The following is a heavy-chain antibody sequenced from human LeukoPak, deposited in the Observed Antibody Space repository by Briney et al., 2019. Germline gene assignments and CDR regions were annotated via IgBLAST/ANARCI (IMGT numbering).Heavy chain of an antibody. CDR3: AKGSGGGVGNWFDP. CDR2: ISGSGGTT. V-gene: IGHV3-23*01. CDR1: GFTFSSYA. Sequence: SGGSLRLSCAASGFTFSSYAMSWVRQAPGKGLEWVSGISGSGGTTYYADSVKGRFTISRDNSKNTLYVQMNSLRVEDTAVYYCAKGSGGGVGNWFDPWGQGTLVTVSS. J-gene: IGHJ5*02. D-gene: IGHD2-8*02.